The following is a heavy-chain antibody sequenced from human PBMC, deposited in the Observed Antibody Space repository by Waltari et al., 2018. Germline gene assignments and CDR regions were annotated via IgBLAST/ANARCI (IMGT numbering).Heavy chain of an antibody. CDR3: ARGGRITMVRGVRYFDY. CDR1: GGYFSGYY. J-gene: IGHJ4*02. Sequence: QVQLQQWGAGLLKPSETLSLTCAVYGGYFSGYYWSWIRQPPGKGLEWIGEINHSGSTNYNPSLKSRVTISVDTSKNQFSLKLSSVTAADTAVYYCARGGRITMVRGVRYFDYWGQGTLVTVSS. D-gene: IGHD3-10*01. V-gene: IGHV4-34*01. CDR2: INHSGST.